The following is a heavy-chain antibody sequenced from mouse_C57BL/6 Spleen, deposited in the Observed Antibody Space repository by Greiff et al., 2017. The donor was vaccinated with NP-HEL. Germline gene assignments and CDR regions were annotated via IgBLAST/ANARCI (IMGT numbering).Heavy chain of an antibody. V-gene: IGHV3-6*01. J-gene: IGHJ3*01. CDR1: GYSITSGYY. CDR3: ARDYSNYWFAY. Sequence: DVQLQESGPGLVKPSQSLSLTCSVTGYSITSGYYWNWIRQFPGNKLEWMGYISYDGSNNYNPSLKNRISITRDTSKNQFFLKLNSVTTEDTATYYCARDYSNYWFAYWGQGTLVTVSA. CDR2: ISYDGSN. D-gene: IGHD2-5*01.